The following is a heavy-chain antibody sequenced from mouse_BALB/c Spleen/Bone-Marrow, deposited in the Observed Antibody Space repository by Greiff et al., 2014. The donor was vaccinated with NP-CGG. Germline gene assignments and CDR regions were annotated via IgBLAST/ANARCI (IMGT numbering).Heavy chain of an antibody. CDR2: ISYSGST. J-gene: IGHJ3*01. D-gene: IGHD1-1*02. Sequence: EVQLQQSGPSLVKPSQTLSLTCSVTGDSITSGYWNWIRKFPGNKLEYMGYISYSGSTYYNPSLKSRISITRDTSKKQYYLQLNSVTTEDTATYYCARGRAMGFAYWGQGTLVTVSA. CDR1: GDSITSGY. CDR3: ARGRAMGFAY. V-gene: IGHV3-8*02.